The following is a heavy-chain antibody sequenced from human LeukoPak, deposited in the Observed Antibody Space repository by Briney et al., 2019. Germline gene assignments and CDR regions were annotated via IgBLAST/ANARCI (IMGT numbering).Heavy chain of an antibody. Sequence: SQTLSLTCAVSGGSISSGGYSWSWIRQPPGKGLEWIGYIYHSGSTYYNPSLKSRVTISVDRSKNQFSLKLSSVTAADTAVYYCARGDYGGNPVAFDIWGQGTMVTVSS. V-gene: IGHV4-30-2*01. CDR3: ARGDYGGNPVAFDI. D-gene: IGHD4-23*01. CDR1: GGSISSGGYS. CDR2: IYHSGST. J-gene: IGHJ3*02.